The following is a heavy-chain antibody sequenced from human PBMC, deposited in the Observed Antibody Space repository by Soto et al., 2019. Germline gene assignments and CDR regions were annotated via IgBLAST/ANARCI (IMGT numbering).Heavy chain of an antibody. CDR1: GFTFTNYG. V-gene: IGHV3-NL1*01. CDR3: ARYRMATDAFDI. CDR2: IYSGGST. Sequence: GGSLRLSCAASGFTFTNYGMHWVRQAPGKGLEWVSVIYSGGSTYYADSVKGRFTISRDNSKNTLYLQMNSLRAEDTAVYYCARYRMATDAFDIWGQGKMVTVSS. J-gene: IGHJ3*02. D-gene: IGHD5-12*01.